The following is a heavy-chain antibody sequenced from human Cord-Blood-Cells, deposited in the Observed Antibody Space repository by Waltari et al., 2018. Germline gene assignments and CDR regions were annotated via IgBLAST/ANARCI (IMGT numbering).Heavy chain of an antibody. Sequence: QVQLQQWGAGLLKPSETLSFSGYYWSWIRQPPGKGLEWIGEINHSGSTNYNPSLKGRVTISVDTSKNQCSLKLSSVTAADTAVYYCASLGCSSTSCYWFDPWGQGTLVTVSS. CDR1: SGYY. CDR2: INHSGST. D-gene: IGHD2-2*01. V-gene: IGHV4-34*01. CDR3: ASLGCSSTSCYWFDP. J-gene: IGHJ5*02.